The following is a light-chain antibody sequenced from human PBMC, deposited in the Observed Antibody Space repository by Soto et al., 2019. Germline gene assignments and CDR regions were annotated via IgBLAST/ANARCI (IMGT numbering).Light chain of an antibody. J-gene: IGLJ1*01. CDR3: SSYTSSSTPYV. CDR2: EVS. Sequence: QSALTQPASVSGSPVQSITISCTGTSSDVGGYNYVSWYQQHPGKAPKLMIYEVSNRPSGVSNRFSGSKSGNTASLTISGLQDEDEADYYCSSYTSSSTPYVFGTGTQLTVL. CDR1: SSDVGGYNY. V-gene: IGLV2-14*01.